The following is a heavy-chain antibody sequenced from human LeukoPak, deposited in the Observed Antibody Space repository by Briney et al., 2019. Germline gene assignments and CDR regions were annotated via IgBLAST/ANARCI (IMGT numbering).Heavy chain of an antibody. CDR3: AKDRSMDV. J-gene: IGHJ6*02. CDR1: GFTFSSYG. CDR2: IWHDGRHK. V-gene: IGHV3-30*02. Sequence: PGGSLRLSCAGSGFTFSSYGMHWVRQAPGKGLEWVAVIWHDGRHKYYADSVKGRFTVSRDNSKNTLYLQMNSLRAEDTAVYYCAKDRSMDVRGQGTTVTVSS.